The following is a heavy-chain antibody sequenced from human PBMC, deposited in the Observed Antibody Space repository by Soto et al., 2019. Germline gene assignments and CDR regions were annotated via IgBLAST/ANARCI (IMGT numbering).Heavy chain of an antibody. CDR2: IYGNDDK. Sequence: QITLKESGPTLMKPTQTLTLTCTFSGFSLSTSGVGVGWIRQAPGKALEWLALIYGNDDKRYSPSLQGRLTITKDTATNQVVLTMTNMDPVDTATYYCAHRGGRMGLFGPWGQGTPVTVSS. CDR3: AHRGGRMGLFGP. CDR1: GFSLSTSGVG. D-gene: IGHD3-16*01. J-gene: IGHJ5*02. V-gene: IGHV2-5*01.